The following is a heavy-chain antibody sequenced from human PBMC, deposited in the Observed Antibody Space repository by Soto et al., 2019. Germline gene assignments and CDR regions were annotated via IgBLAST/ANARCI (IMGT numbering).Heavy chain of an antibody. CDR3: TTGSVEGV. CDR2: IKTNTEGGTT. CDR1: GLTISNAW. Sequence: EVQLVESGGGFIYPGGSLRLSCAASGLTISNAWMNWVRQAPGKGLEWVGRIKTNTEGGTTDYAAAVKGRFTVPREDSKNTLYLQMNSLRTEDTAVYYCTTGSVEGVWGQGTTVTVSS. V-gene: IGHV3-15*07. J-gene: IGHJ6*02. D-gene: IGHD2-15*01.